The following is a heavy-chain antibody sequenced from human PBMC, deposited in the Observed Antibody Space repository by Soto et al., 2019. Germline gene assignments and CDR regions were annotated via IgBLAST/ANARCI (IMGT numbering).Heavy chain of an antibody. Sequence: SVKVSCKASGGTFSSYAISWVRQAPGQGLEWMGGIIPIFGTANYAQKFQGRVTITADKSTSTAYMELSSLRSEDTAVYYCAREIEGDVLRYFYWFDPWGQGTLVTVSS. CDR1: GGTFSSYA. D-gene: IGHD3-9*01. J-gene: IGHJ5*02. V-gene: IGHV1-69*06. CDR2: IIPIFGTA. CDR3: AREIEGDVLRYFYWFDP.